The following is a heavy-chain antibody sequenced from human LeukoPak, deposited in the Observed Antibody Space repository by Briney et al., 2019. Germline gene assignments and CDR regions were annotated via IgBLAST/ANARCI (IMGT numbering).Heavy chain of an antibody. J-gene: IGHJ4*02. CDR1: GYTFTGYH. D-gene: IGHD2-2*01. CDR2: INPNSGDT. CDR3: ARDYCSSTSCLFDY. Sequence: SVTVSCKASGYTFTGYHMHWMRQAPGQGLEWMGRINPNSGDTNYAQKFQGRVTMTRDTSISTAYMELSRLRSDDTAVYYCARDYCSSTSCLFDYWGQGTLVTVSS. V-gene: IGHV1-2*06.